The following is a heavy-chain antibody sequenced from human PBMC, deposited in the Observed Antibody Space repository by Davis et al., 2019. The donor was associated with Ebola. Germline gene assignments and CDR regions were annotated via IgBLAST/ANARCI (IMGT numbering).Heavy chain of an antibody. Sequence: SETLSLTCTVSSGSVSGFYWHWIRQPPGKGLEWIGYIYYSGSTNYNPSLKSRVTISVDTSKNQFSLKLSSVTAADTAVYYCARGARYRSAWYDYWGQGTLVFVSS. J-gene: IGHJ4*02. CDR2: IYYSGST. D-gene: IGHD6-19*01. CDR1: SGSVSGFY. V-gene: IGHV4-59*02. CDR3: ARGARYRSAWYDY.